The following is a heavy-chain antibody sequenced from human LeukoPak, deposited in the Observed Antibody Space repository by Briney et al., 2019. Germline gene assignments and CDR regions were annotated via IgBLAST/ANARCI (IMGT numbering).Heavy chain of an antibody. CDR3: ARGYGDRSVAAEIDH. V-gene: IGHV4-34*01. D-gene: IGHD4-17*01. J-gene: IGHJ4*02. CDR2: INHSGGT. Sequence: SETLSLTCAVYGGSFSGYYWSWIRQPPGKGLEWIGEINHSGGTNYNPSLKSRVTISVDTSKNQFSLKLSSVTAADTAVYYCARGYGDRSVAAEIDHWGQGTLVTVSS. CDR1: GGSFSGYY.